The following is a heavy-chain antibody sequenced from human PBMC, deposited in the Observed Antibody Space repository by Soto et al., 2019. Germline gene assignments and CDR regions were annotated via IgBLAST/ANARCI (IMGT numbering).Heavy chain of an antibody. D-gene: IGHD4-17*01. CDR2: IGTAGDT. CDR1: GFTFSSYD. Sequence: GGSLRLSCAASGFTFSSYDMHWVRQATGKGLEWVSAIGTAGDTYYPGSVKGRFTISRENAKNSLYLQMNSLRAGDTAVYYCARVDHGGNFDYWGQGTLVTVSS. CDR3: ARVDHGGNFDY. J-gene: IGHJ4*02. V-gene: IGHV3-13*01.